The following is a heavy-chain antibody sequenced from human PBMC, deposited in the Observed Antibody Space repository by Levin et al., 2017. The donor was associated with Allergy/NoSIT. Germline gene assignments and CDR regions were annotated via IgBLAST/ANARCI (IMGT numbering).Heavy chain of an antibody. CDR2: IYYSGST. Sequence: MASETLSLTCTVSGGSISSGDYYWSWIRQPPGKGLEWIGYIYYSGSTYYNPSLKSRVTISVDTSKNQFSLKLSSVTAADTAVYYCARAPPLRDGYNLDYWGQGTLVTVSS. CDR1: GGSISSGDYY. D-gene: IGHD5-24*01. V-gene: IGHV4-30-4*01. J-gene: IGHJ4*02. CDR3: ARAPPLRDGYNLDY.